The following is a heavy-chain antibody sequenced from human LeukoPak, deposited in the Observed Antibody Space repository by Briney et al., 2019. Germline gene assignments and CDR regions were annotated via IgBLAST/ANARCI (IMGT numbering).Heavy chain of an antibody. CDR3: ARDISSGSLDYYYMDV. D-gene: IGHD3-10*01. Sequence: GGSLRLSCAASGFTFSSYSMNRVRQAPGKGLEWVSYISSSSSTIYYADSVKGRFTISRDNAKNSLYLQMNSLRAEDTAVYYCARDISSGSLDYYYMDVWGKGTTVTVSS. CDR1: GFTFSSYS. CDR2: ISSSSSTI. J-gene: IGHJ6*03. V-gene: IGHV3-48*01.